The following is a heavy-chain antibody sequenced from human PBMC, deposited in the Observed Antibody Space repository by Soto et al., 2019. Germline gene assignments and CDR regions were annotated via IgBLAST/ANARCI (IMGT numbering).Heavy chain of an antibody. Sequence: QVQLQQWGAGLLKPSETLSLTCAVYAGSFSDNYWTWIRQPPGKGLEWIGEINQSGSTNYNPSLKRRVTISVDTSKNQFSLKLTSVTAADTAVYYCATGLNYCSSTTCAETRFDPWGQGTLVTVSS. CDR3: ATGLNYCSSTTCAETRFDP. CDR2: INQSGST. CDR1: AGSFSDNY. V-gene: IGHV4-34*01. D-gene: IGHD2-2*01. J-gene: IGHJ5*02.